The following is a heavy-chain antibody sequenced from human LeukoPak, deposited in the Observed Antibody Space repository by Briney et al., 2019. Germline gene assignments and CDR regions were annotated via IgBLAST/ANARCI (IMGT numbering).Heavy chain of an antibody. J-gene: IGHJ5*02. Sequence: GGSLRLSCAASGFTFSSYGMHWVRQAPGKGLEWVSIISRASESIFYADSVKGRFTISRDNAKNSLYLQMNGLRAEDTAVYYCARGATDVTRWFDPWGQGTRVTVSS. CDR1: GFTFSSYG. CDR3: ARGATDVTRWFDP. V-gene: IGHV3-21*01. D-gene: IGHD1-1*01. CDR2: ISRASESI.